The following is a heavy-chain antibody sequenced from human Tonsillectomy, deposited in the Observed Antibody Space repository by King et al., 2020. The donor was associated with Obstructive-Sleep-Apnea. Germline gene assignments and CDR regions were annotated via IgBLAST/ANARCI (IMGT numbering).Heavy chain of an antibody. CDR3: ARVEYGTAAFDI. J-gene: IGHJ3*02. Sequence: QLQESGPGLVKPSETLSLTCTVSGGSISSSSYYWGWIRQPPGKGLEWIGSIYYSGSTYYNPSLKSRVTISVDTSKNQFSLKLSSVTAADTAVYYCARVEYGTAAFDIWGQGTMVTVSS. CDR1: GGSISSSSYY. CDR2: IYYSGST. V-gene: IGHV4-39*07. D-gene: IGHD4/OR15-4a*01.